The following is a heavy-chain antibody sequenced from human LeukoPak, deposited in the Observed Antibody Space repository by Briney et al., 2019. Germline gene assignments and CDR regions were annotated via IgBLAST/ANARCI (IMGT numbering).Heavy chain of an antibody. V-gene: IGHV3-15*01. CDR3: VSSAYPAYFDF. CDR1: EFTFSSYE. D-gene: IGHD6-19*01. J-gene: IGHJ4*02. Sequence: GGSLRLSCAASEFTFSSYEMNWVRQAPGKGLEWLGCIKSENDGGTKEYAAPVKGRFTISRDDSKTTVYLQMNSLKTDDTAVYYCVSSAYPAYFDFWGQGALVTVSS. CDR2: IKSENDGGTK.